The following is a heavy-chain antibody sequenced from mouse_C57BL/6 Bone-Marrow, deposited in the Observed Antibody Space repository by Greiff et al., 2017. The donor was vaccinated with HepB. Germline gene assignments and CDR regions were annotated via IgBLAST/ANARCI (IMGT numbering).Heavy chain of an antibody. CDR1: GFNIKDDY. CDR2: IDPENGDT. D-gene: IGHD1-1*01. CDR3: TTTVVARDWYFDV. J-gene: IGHJ1*03. V-gene: IGHV14-4*01. Sequence: EVQLVESGAELVRPGASVKLSCTASGFNIKDDYMHWVKQRPEQGLEWIGWIDPENGDTEYASKFQGKATITADTSSNTAYLQLSSLTSEDTAVYYCTTTVVARDWYFDVWGTGTTVTVSS.